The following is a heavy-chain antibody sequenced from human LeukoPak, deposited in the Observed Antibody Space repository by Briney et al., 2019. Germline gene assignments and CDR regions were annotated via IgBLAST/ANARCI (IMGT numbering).Heavy chain of an antibody. CDR1: GFAFSTFG. Sequence: GRSLRLSCAASGFAFSTFGMHWVRQAPGKGLEWVGRIKSKTDGGTTDYAAPVKGRFTISRDDSKNTLYLQMDSLKTEDTAVYYCTTASVADDYWGQGTLVTVSS. CDR2: IKSKTDGGTT. J-gene: IGHJ4*02. CDR3: TTASVADDY. D-gene: IGHD6-19*01. V-gene: IGHV3-15*01.